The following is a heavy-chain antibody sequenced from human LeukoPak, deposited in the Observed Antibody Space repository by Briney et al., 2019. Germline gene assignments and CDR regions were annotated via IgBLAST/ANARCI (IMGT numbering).Heavy chain of an antibody. V-gene: IGHV3-30-3*01. Sequence: GGSLRLSCAASGFTFSNYAMHWVRQAPGKGLEWVAVISYDGSTKYYADSVKGRFTISRDNSKNTLYLQTNSLRAEDTAVYYSARANWNDISYYFDYWGQGTLVTVSS. J-gene: IGHJ4*02. CDR2: ISYDGSTK. D-gene: IGHD1-1*01. CDR3: ARANWNDISYYFDY. CDR1: GFTFSNYA.